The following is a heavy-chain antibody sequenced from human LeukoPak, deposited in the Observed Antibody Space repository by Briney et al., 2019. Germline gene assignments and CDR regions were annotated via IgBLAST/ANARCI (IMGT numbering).Heavy chain of an antibody. CDR3: TRDQTPYY. Sequence: AGGSLRLSCTVYGFSFGDYAMNWVRQAPGKGLEWVGFIRSKVYGGTPEYAASVKGRFTISRDDSKGIAYLQMNSLKTEDTAVYYCTRDQTPYYWGQGTLVTVSS. CDR1: GFSFGDYA. V-gene: IGHV3-49*04. J-gene: IGHJ4*02. CDR2: IRSKVYGGTP.